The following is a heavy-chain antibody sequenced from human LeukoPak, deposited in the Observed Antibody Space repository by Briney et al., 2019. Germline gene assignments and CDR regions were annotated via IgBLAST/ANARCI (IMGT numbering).Heavy chain of an antibody. Sequence: GGSLRLSCAASGFSFSGYSMNWVRQAPGKGLEWVSYISNSGTTIYYADSVKGRFTISRDNAKNSLYLQMNSLRAEDTAVYYCARGPADIAAAAFDIWGQGTMVTVSS. V-gene: IGHV3-48*04. CDR1: GFSFSGYS. J-gene: IGHJ3*02. CDR2: ISNSGTTI. D-gene: IGHD6-13*01. CDR3: ARGPADIAAAAFDI.